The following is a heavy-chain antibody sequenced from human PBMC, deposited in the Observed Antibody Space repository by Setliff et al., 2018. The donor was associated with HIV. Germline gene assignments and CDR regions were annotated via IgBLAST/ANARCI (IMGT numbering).Heavy chain of an antibody. CDR3: ARGSLRGVLALGMDV. V-gene: IGHV3-48*03. CDR2: ISSGSVNI. CDR1: GFMFNIYE. J-gene: IGHJ6*02. D-gene: IGHD3-10*01. Sequence: GGSLRLSCAASGFMFNIYEMNWVRQAPGKGLEWVSYISSGSVNIFYADSVKGRFTISRDNAKNSLYLQMNSLRAEDTAIYYCARGSLRGVLALGMDVWAKGPRSPSP.